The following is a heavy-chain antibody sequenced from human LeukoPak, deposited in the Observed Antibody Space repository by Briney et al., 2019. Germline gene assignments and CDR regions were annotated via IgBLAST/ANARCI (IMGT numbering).Heavy chain of an antibody. CDR3: ASSIYDILTGYYPHYYYYYGMDV. V-gene: IGHV1-69*13. Sequence: ASVKVSCKASGGTFSSYAISWVRQAPGQGLEWMGGIIPIFGTANYAQKFQGRVTITADVSTSTAYMELSSLRSEDTAVYYCASSIYDILTGYYPHYYYYYGMDVWGKGTTVTVSS. J-gene: IGHJ6*04. CDR2: IIPIFGTA. CDR1: GGTFSSYA. D-gene: IGHD3-9*01.